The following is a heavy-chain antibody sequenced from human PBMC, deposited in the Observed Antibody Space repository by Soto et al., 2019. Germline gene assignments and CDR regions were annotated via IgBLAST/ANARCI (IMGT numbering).Heavy chain of an antibody. D-gene: IGHD6-13*01. CDR1: GGSISSGGYY. CDR3: ARGGIAAAAPPDY. CDR2: IYYSGST. V-gene: IGHV4-31*03. J-gene: IGHJ4*02. Sequence: QVQLQESGPGLVKPSQTLSLTCTVSGGSISSGGYYWSWIRQHPGKGLEWIGYIYYSGSTYYNPSLKGRVPTSVDPSKTQFSLKLSSVTPADTAVYYCARGGIAAAAPPDYWGQGTLVTVSS.